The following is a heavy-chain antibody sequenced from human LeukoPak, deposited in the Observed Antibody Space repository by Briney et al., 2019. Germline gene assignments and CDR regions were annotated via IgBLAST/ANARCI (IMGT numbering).Heavy chain of an antibody. CDR1: GGSFSGYF. CDR3: ARRRALSNSDYYYYMDV. D-gene: IGHD1-26*01. V-gene: IGHV4-34*01. CDR2: INHSGST. J-gene: IGHJ6*03. Sequence: SETLSLTCAVYGGSFSGYFWTWIRQPPGKGPEWIGEINHSGSTHYNPSLKSRVTISVDTSKNQFSLKLSSVTAADTAVYYCARRRALSNSDYYYYMDVWGKGTTVTVSS.